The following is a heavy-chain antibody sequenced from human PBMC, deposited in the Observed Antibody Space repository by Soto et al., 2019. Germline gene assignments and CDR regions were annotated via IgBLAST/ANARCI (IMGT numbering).Heavy chain of an antibody. CDR1: GFTFSSYA. V-gene: IGHV3-30-3*01. CDR2: ISYDGSNK. D-gene: IGHD3-22*01. CDR3: AAKPYYYDSSGYPHYYGMDV. J-gene: IGHJ6*02. Sequence: GGSLRLSCAASGFTFSSYAMHWVRQAPGKGLEWVAVISYDGSNKYYADSVKGRFTISRDNSKNTLYLQMNSLRAEDTAVYYCAAKPYYYDSSGYPHYYGMDVWGQGTTVTSP.